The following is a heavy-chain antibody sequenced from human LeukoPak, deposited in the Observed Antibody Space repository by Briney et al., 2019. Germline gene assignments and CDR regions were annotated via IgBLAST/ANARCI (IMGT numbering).Heavy chain of an antibody. CDR2: TYNTGST. V-gene: IGHV4-59*01. J-gene: IGHJ4*02. CDR3: ANGTSWAAGLFDY. Sequence: PSETLSLTCTVSGCSIGSDYWSRMRQPPGKGLEWIGYTYNTGSTNYNPSLKSRVAISVDTSKNQFSLRLSSVTAADTALYHCANGTSWAAGLFDYWGQGTRVTVSS. D-gene: IGHD6-13*01. CDR1: GCSIGSDY.